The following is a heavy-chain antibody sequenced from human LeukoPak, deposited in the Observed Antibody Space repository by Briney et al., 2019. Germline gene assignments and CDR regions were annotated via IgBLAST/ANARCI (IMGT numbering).Heavy chain of an antibody. CDR3: AKDLTADMIVVVIPVDY. CDR2: IYSGGST. CDR1: GFTVSSNY. D-gene: IGHD3-22*01. V-gene: IGHV3-53*01. J-gene: IGHJ4*02. Sequence: PGGSLRLSCAASGFTVSSNYMSWVRQAPGKGLEWVSVIYSGGSTYYADSVKGRFTISRDNSKNTLYLQMNSLRVEDTAVYYCAKDLTADMIVVVIPVDYWGQGTLVTVSS.